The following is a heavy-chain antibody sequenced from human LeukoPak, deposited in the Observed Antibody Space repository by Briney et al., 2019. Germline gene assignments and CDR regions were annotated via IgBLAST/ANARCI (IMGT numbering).Heavy chain of an antibody. J-gene: IGHJ4*02. CDR1: GFTFSSYG. CDR2: IRGTGTST. CDR3: AKGISGSSNWGFDY. V-gene: IGHV3-23*01. D-gene: IGHD1-26*01. Sequence: PGGSLRLSCAGSGFTFSSYGMSWVRQAPGKGLEWVSAIRGTGTSTYYADSVKGRFTISRDNSKNALYLQMNSLRAEDTAVYYCAKGISGSSNWGFDYWGQGTLVTVSS.